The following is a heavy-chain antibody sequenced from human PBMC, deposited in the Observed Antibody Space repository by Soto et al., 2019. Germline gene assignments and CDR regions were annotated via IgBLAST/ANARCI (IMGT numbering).Heavy chain of an antibody. Sequence: SETLSPTCTVSGGSISSYYWSWIRQPPGKGLEWIGYIYYSGSTNYNPSLKSRVTISVDTSKNQFSLKLSSVTAADTAVYYCARDRIAAHDYYYGMDVWGQGTTVTVSS. CDR2: IYYSGST. CDR3: ARDRIAAHDYYYGMDV. V-gene: IGHV4-59*01. D-gene: IGHD6-25*01. CDR1: GGSISSYY. J-gene: IGHJ6*02.